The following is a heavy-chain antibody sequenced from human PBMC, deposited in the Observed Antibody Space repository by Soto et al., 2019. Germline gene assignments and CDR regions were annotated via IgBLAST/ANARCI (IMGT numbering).Heavy chain of an antibody. J-gene: IGHJ4*02. Sequence: ASAKVSCKTSGYTFTTYYLHWVRQAPGQGLEWMGWIDPNSGVTKYAQKFQGRVTVTRDTSISTTYMELSSLTSDDTAVYYCAKENFKFDSWGQGTLVTVSS. CDR2: IDPNSGVT. CDR3: AKENFKFDS. CDR1: GYTFTTYY. D-gene: IGHD1-7*01. V-gene: IGHV1-2*02.